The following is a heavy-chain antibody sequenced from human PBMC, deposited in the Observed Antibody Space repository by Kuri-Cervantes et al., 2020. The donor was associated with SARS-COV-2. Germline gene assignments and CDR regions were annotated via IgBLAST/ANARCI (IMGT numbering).Heavy chain of an antibody. CDR1: GGSISSSSYY. Sequence: SETLSLTCTVSGGSISSSSYYWGWIRQPPGKGLEWIGSIYYSGSTYYNPSLKSRVTISVDTSKNQFSLKLSSVTAADTAVYYCARVGGDGYNSNWFDPWGQGTLVTVSS. D-gene: IGHD5-24*01. CDR2: IYYSGST. CDR3: ARVGGDGYNSNWFDP. V-gene: IGHV4-39*01. J-gene: IGHJ5*02.